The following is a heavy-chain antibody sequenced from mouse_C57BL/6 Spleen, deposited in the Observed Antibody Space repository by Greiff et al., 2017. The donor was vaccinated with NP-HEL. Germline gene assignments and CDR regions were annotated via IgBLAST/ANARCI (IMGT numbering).Heavy chain of an antibody. CDR1: GFSLTSYG. Sequence: VQLKESGPGLVQPSQSLSITCTVSGFSLTSYGVHWVRQSPGKGLEWLGVLWSGGSTDYNAAFISRLSISKDNSKSQVFFKMNSLQADDTAIYYCASALYSYYYAMDYWGQGTSVTVSS. V-gene: IGHV2-2*01. CDR2: LWSGGST. J-gene: IGHJ4*01. D-gene: IGHD2-1*01. CDR3: ASALYSYYYAMDY.